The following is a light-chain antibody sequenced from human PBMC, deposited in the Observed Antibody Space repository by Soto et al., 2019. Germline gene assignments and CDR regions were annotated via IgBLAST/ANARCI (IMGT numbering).Light chain of an antibody. CDR1: QGIGDG. V-gene: IGKV1-12*01. CDR2: FAS. J-gene: IGKJ4*01. CDR3: QQRSNWPPLT. Sequence: DIQMTQSPSSVSASVGDRVTLTCRASQGIGDGLAWYQQKPGKVPQLLIYFASTLGSGVPSRFSGSGSGTDFILTISSLEPEDFAVYYCQQRSNWPPLTFGGGTKVDIK.